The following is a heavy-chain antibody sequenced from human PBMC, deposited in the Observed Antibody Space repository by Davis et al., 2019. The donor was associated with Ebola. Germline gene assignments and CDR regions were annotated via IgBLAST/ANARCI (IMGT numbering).Heavy chain of an antibody. CDR1: GGSFSGYY. J-gene: IGHJ4*02. Sequence: SETLSLTCAVYGGSFSGYYWSWIRQPRGKGLEWIGEINHSGSTYYNPSLKSRVTISVDTSKNQFSLKLSSVTAADTAVYYCARLMITFGGVHFDYWGQGTLVTVSS. V-gene: IGHV4-34*01. CDR3: ARLMITFGGVHFDY. CDR2: INHSGST. D-gene: IGHD3-16*01.